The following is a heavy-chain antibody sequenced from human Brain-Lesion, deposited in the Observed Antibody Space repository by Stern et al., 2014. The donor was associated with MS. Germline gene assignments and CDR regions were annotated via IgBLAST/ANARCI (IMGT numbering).Heavy chain of an antibody. J-gene: IGHJ6*02. CDR3: ARGRVVPGFQYYATDV. V-gene: IGHV4-61*02. Sequence: VQLVESGPGLVKPSQTLSLSCTVSGGSISSGGYYWSWIRQPAGKGLEWIGRIFNSGSTSYNPSLKSRVPKSIDTSNNQFSPRLTPMTAADTAVYYCARGRVVPGFQYYATDVWGQGTTVIVSS. CDR1: GGSISSGGYY. CDR2: IFNSGST. D-gene: IGHD2-2*01.